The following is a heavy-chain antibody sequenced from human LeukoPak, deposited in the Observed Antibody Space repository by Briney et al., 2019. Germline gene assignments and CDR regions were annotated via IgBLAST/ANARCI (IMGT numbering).Heavy chain of an antibody. V-gene: IGHV4-38-2*02. Sequence: SETLSLTRTVSGYSISSGYYWGWIRQPPGKGLEWIGSIYHSGSTYYNPSLKSRVTISVDTSKNQFSLKLSSVTAADTAVYYCASRYSGYEDDAFDIWGQGTMVTVSS. CDR2: IYHSGST. CDR3: ASRYSGYEDDAFDI. J-gene: IGHJ3*02. D-gene: IGHD5-12*01. CDR1: GYSISSGYY.